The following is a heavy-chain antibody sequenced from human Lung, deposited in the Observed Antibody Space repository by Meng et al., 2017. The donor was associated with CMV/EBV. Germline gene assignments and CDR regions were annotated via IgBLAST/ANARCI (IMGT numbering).Heavy chain of an antibody. V-gene: IGHV4-4*02. CDR3: LRRSGGSV. CDR1: GDSITNQNW. D-gene: IGHD3-10*01. CDR2: IPHRGSS. Sequence: QLELRLWGPSIVRASESLSLTCPVVGDSITNQNWWAWVRQPPGKGLEWIVEIPHRGSSAYNPSLKSRVSMSIDKSKNQFSLKLTSVTAADTAVYHCLRRSGGSVWGQGILVTVSS. J-gene: IGHJ1*01.